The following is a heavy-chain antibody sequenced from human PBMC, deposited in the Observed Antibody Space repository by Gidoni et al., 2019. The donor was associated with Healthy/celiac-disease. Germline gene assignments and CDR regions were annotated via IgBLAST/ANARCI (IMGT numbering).Heavy chain of an antibody. CDR1: GFTVSSNY. Sequence: EVQLVESGGGLIQPGGSLRLSCAASGFTVSSNYMSWVRKAPGKGLEWVSVIYSGGSTYYADSVKGRFTISRDNSKNTLYLQMNSLRAEDTAVYYCARLVGTEAQLYYFDYWGQGTLVTVSS. V-gene: IGHV3-53*01. J-gene: IGHJ4*02. CDR2: IYSGGST. D-gene: IGHD1-26*01. CDR3: ARLVGTEAQLYYFDY.